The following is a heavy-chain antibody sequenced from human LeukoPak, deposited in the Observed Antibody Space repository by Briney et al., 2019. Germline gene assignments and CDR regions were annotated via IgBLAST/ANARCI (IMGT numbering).Heavy chain of an antibody. J-gene: IGHJ4*02. CDR1: GVVFSSES. Sequence: GGSLRLSCAASGVVFSSESVNWVRGAPGNGLERVEPISRSLSYISYAESVRRRFTPSRHNAKNSLHLQINSLRAEHTAVSYCARDLRGHPYWGQGPLVTVSS. CDR3: ARDLRGHPY. CDR2: ISRSLSYI. D-gene: IGHD2-15*01. V-gene: IGHV3-21*01.